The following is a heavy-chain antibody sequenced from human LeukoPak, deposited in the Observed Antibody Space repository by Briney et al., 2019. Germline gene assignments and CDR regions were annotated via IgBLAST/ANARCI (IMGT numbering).Heavy chain of an antibody. Sequence: SQTLSLTCTVSGGSISSGSYYWSWIRQPPGKGLEWIGFIYYSGNTNYNPSLKSRVTISVDTSKNQFSLKLSSMTAADTAVYYCARGALLWFGDRMEYYFDYWGQGTLLTVSS. CDR2: IYYSGNT. CDR1: GGSISSGSYY. V-gene: IGHV4-61*01. D-gene: IGHD3-10*01. J-gene: IGHJ4*02. CDR3: ARGALLWFGDRMEYYFDY.